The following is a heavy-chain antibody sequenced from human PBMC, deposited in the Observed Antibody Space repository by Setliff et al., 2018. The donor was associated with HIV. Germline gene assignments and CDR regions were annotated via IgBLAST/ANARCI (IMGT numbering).Heavy chain of an antibody. D-gene: IGHD6-25*01. CDR1: GGSISSTDYY. CDR2: IYYSGNT. Sequence: SETLSLTCTVSGGSISSTDYYWSWVRRHPGKGLEWLGYIYYSGNTYYNPSLKSRVTISLDTSKNHFSLKLSSVTAADTAVYYCARQGGTWPHFSDYWGQGTLVTVSS. CDR3: ARQGGTWPHFSDY. J-gene: IGHJ4*02. V-gene: IGHV4-31*03.